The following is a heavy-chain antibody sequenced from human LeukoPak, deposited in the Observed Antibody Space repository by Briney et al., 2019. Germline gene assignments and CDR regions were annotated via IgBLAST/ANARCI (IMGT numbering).Heavy chain of an antibody. V-gene: IGHV4-4*07. CDR3: ASGSHFWSA. Sequence: SETLSLNCTVSGGPFRNFFWTWLRQPAGKGLEWIGRIYTNGNTNYNASLKSRVAMSVDTSKNQFFLNLTSVTAADTAVYYCASGSHFWSAWGQGTLVIVSS. J-gene: IGHJ5*02. D-gene: IGHD2-8*02. CDR1: GGPFRNFF. CDR2: IYTNGNT.